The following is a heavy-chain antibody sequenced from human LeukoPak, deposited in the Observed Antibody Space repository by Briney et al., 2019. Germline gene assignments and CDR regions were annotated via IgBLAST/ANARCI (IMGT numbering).Heavy chain of an antibody. D-gene: IGHD3-3*01. Sequence: GGSLRLSCAASGFTFSSSAMSWVRQAPGRGLEWVSAISNSGDTTYYADSVKGRFTISRDNSRNTLYLQVNSLRAEDTAVYYCARGSIFGVVITTPFDYWGQGTLVTVSS. J-gene: IGHJ4*02. CDR3: ARGSIFGVVITTPFDY. CDR2: ISNSGDTT. CDR1: GFTFSSSA. V-gene: IGHV3-23*01.